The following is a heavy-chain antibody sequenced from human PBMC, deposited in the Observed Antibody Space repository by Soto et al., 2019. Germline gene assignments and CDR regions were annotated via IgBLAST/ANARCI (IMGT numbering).Heavy chain of an antibody. CDR1: GFAFSSFS. CDR2: ISSTTTTI. D-gene: IGHD2-8*01. Sequence: LQLVESGVGLVQPGGSLRLSCAASGFAFSSFSMNWVRQAPGKGLEWISYISSTTTTIYYADSVKGRFTISRDSAENSLYLQMNSLRDEDTAVYYCTRDPLRVSLSQTYGMDVWGQGTTVTVSS. J-gene: IGHJ6*02. V-gene: IGHV3-48*02. CDR3: TRDPLRVSLSQTYGMDV.